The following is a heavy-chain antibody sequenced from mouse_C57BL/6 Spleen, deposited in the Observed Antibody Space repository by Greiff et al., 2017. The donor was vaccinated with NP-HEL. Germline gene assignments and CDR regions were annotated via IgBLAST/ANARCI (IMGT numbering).Heavy chain of an antibody. V-gene: IGHV1-82*01. CDR2: IYPGDGDT. CDR3: ARITTVVSPFDY. Sequence: VQLQQSGPELVKPGASVKISCKASGYAFSSSWMNWVKQRPGKGPEWIGRIYPGDGDTNYNGKFKGKATLTADKSSSTAYMQLSSLTSEDSAVYFCARITTVVSPFDYWGQGTTLTVSS. J-gene: IGHJ2*01. CDR1: GYAFSSSW. D-gene: IGHD1-1*01.